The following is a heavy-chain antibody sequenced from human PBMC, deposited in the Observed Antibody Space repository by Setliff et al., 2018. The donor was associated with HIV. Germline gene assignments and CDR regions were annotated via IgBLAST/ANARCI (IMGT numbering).Heavy chain of an antibody. D-gene: IGHD3-16*01. V-gene: IGHV1-69*05. J-gene: IGHJ4*02. Sequence: GASVKVSCKASGGTFSNYAFTWVRQAPGQGLEWMGGIIPIFDTANCAQKFQGRVSITTDESTSTSYMELTSLKSEDTAVDYCASSRRGSYAIDNWGQGTLVTVSS. CDR3: ASSRRGSYAIDN. CDR2: IIPIFDTA. CDR1: GGTFSNYA.